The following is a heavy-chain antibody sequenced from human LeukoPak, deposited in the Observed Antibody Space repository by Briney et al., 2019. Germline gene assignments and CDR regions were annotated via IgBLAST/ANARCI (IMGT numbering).Heavy chain of an antibody. CDR2: INPNDGST. Sequence: ASVKVSCKASGYTFTGYYMHWVRQAPGQGLEWMGIINPNDGSTTYAQKFQGRVTMTSDTSTSTVYMELSSLRSEDTAVFYCARDPTVVVVVVSALYGMDVWGQGTSVTVSS. V-gene: IGHV1-46*01. CDR3: ARDPTVVVVVVSALYGMDV. D-gene: IGHD2-15*01. J-gene: IGHJ6*02. CDR1: GYTFTGYY.